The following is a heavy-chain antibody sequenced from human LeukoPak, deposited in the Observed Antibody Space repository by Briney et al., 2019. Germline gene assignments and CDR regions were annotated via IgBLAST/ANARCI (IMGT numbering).Heavy chain of an antibody. Sequence: GGSLRLSCAASGFTFSSYGMHWVRQAPGKGLEWVAVIAFDGTNKYYADSVKGRFTISRDNSKNTLYLQMNSLRAENTAVYYCAKGTGGDYVPWVDYWGQGTLVTVSS. CDR2: IAFDGTNK. D-gene: IGHD4-17*01. CDR1: GFTFSSYG. CDR3: AKGTGGDYVPWVDY. V-gene: IGHV3-30*18. J-gene: IGHJ4*02.